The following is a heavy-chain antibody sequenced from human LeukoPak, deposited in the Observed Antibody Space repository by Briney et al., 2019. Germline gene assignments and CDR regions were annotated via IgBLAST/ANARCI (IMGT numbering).Heavy chain of an antibody. CDR2: IFDSGTT. Sequence: PSETLSLTCTVSGGSISSSYWSWIRHPPGKGLEWMGYIFDSGTTNYNPSLKSRVSISADTSKNQFSLKLTSVTAADTAVYYCAATRGIWGQGTMVTVSS. V-gene: IGHV4-59*01. CDR3: AATRGI. D-gene: IGHD5-12*01. CDR1: GGSISSSY. J-gene: IGHJ3*02.